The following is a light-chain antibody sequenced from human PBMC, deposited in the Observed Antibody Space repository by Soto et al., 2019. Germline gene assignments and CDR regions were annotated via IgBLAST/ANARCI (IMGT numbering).Light chain of an antibody. J-gene: IGKJ4*01. CDR1: QSVSGN. Sequence: EIVMTQSPATLSVSPGERATLSCRASQSVSGNLAWYQQKPGQAPRLLIYGASTRATGIPARFSGSGSGTEFTLTITSLQSEDFAVYYCQQDNGWPPLTFGGGTNVEIK. CDR2: GAS. V-gene: IGKV3-15*01. CDR3: QQDNGWPPLT.